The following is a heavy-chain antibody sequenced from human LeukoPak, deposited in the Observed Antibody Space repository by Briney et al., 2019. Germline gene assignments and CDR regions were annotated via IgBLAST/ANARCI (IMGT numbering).Heavy chain of an antibody. CDR3: ARDGGDYGDYRDLPPMDV. D-gene: IGHD4-17*01. Sequence: SETLSLTCTVSGGSISSSSYYWGWIRQPPGKGLEWIGSIYYSGSTYYNPSLKSRVTISVDTSKNQFSLKLSSVTAADTAVYYCARDGGDYGDYRDLPPMDVWGQGTTVTVSS. CDR2: IYYSGST. V-gene: IGHV4-39*02. CDR1: GGSISSSSYY. J-gene: IGHJ6*02.